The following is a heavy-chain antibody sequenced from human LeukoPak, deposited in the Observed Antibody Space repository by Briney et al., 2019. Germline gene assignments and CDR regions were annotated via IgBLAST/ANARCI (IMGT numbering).Heavy chain of an antibody. D-gene: IGHD2/OR15-2a*01. CDR2: IHYDGSNK. CDR3: AKRGLLFHY. V-gene: IGHV3-30*02. Sequence: PGGSLRLSCAASGFTFSTYGMHWVRQAPGKGLEWVAFIHYDGSNKYYADSVKGRFTISRDNSKNTLYLQMNSLRAEDTAVYYCAKRGLLFHYWGQGTLVTVSS. J-gene: IGHJ4*02. CDR1: GFTFSTYG.